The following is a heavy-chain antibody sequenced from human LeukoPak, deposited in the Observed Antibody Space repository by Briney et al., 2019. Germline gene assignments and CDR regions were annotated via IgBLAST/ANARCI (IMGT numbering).Heavy chain of an antibody. CDR1: GGSISSYY. CDR3: ARVEDGYFDY. CDR2: IYYSGST. Sequence: SETLSPTCTVSGGSISSYYWSWIRQPPGEGLEWIGYIYYSGSTNYNPSLKSRVTISVDTSKSQFSLKLSSVTAADTAVYYCARVEDGYFDYWGQGTLVTVSS. V-gene: IGHV4-59*01. D-gene: IGHD5-24*01. J-gene: IGHJ4*02.